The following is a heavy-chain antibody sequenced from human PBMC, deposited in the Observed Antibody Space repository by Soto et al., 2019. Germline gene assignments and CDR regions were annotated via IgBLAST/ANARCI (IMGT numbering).Heavy chain of an antibody. CDR1: GYTFISYA. J-gene: IGHJ4*02. V-gene: IGHV1-3*05. CDR3: AAGGGGSRY. Sequence: QVQLVQSGAEEKKPGASVKVSCKASGYTFISYAMHWVRQAPGQSLEWMGWINPGNGDTKYSQTLQGRVTLTRDTSASTPYMELTSLSSDDTAVYYCAAGGGGSRYWGQGTLVTVSS. CDR2: INPGNGDT. D-gene: IGHD2-15*01.